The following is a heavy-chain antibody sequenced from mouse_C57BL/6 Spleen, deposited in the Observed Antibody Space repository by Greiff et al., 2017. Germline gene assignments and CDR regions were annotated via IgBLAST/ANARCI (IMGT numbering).Heavy chain of an antibody. CDR2: IDPSDSYT. V-gene: IGHV1-50*01. D-gene: IGHD2-4*01. CDR3: ARSLPMITKAMDY. Sequence: VQLQQPGAELVKPGASVKLSCKASGYTFTSYWMQWVKQRPGQGLEWIGEIDPSDSYTNYNQKFKGKATLTVDTSSSTAYMQLSSLTSEDSAVYYCARSLPMITKAMDYWGQGTSVTVSS. J-gene: IGHJ4*01. CDR1: GYTFTSYW.